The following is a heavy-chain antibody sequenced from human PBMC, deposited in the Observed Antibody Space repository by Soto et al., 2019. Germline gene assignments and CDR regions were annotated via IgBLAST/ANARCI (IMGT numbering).Heavy chain of an antibody. CDR1: GFYFSSYG. J-gene: IGHJ4*02. Sequence: PGGSLRLSSAASGFYFSSYGMHRVRQAPDRGLEWVAAISYHGKTIYYADSVKCRFTISRDNYKNTVYLQMNTLRTEDTAVYYCTKDPHFDFWRQLNPVTVSP. CDR3: TKDPHFDF. CDR2: ISYHGKTI. V-gene: IGHV3-30*18.